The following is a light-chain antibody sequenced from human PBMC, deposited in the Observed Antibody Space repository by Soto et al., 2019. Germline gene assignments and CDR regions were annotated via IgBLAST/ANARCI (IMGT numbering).Light chain of an antibody. J-gene: IGKJ2*01. CDR1: QGISNY. V-gene: IGKV1-27*01. CDR2: AAS. Sequence: DIQMTQSPSSLSASVGDRVTITCRASQGISNYLAWYQQKPGKVPKLVIYAASTLQSGVPSRFSGSGSGKDFTLTISSLRPEDVATYYCQKYNSVPYTFGQGTKLEIK. CDR3: QKYNSVPYT.